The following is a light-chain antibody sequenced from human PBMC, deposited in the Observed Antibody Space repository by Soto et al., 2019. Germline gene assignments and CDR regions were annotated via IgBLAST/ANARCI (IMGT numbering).Light chain of an antibody. CDR3: SSYAGSNILL. Sequence: QSALTQPASVSGSPGQSITISCTGTSSDVGVYNLVSWYQQHPDKAPKLMIYEGSKRPSGVSTRFSGSKSGNTATLTISGLLAEDEADYYCSSYAGSNILLFGGGTKVTVL. CDR1: SSDVGVYNL. J-gene: IGLJ2*01. CDR2: EGS. V-gene: IGLV2-23*01.